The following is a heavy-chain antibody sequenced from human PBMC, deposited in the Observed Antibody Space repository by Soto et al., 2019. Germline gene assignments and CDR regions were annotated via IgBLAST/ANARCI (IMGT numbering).Heavy chain of an antibody. CDR3: ARTGYSGSYLFDY. J-gene: IGHJ4*02. Sequence: GESLKISCKGSGYSFTIYWIGWVLQMPGKGLEWMGIIYPGDSDTRYSPSFQGQVTISADKSISTAYLQWSSLKASDTAMYYCARTGYSGSYLFDYWGQGTLVTVSS. D-gene: IGHD1-26*01. V-gene: IGHV5-51*01. CDR1: GYSFTIYW. CDR2: IYPGDSDT.